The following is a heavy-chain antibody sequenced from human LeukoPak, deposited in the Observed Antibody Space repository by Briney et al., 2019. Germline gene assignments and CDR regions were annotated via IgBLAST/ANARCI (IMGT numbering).Heavy chain of an antibody. CDR1: GFTVSSNY. CDR2: IYSGGST. Sequence: GGSLRLSCAASGFTVSSNYMSWVRQAPGKGLEWVSVIYSGGSTYYADSVKGRFTISRHNSKNTLYLQMNSLRAEDTAVYYCARGSSGWYSSYFDYWGQGTLVTVSS. D-gene: IGHD6-19*01. V-gene: IGHV3-53*04. CDR3: ARGSSGWYSSYFDY. J-gene: IGHJ4*02.